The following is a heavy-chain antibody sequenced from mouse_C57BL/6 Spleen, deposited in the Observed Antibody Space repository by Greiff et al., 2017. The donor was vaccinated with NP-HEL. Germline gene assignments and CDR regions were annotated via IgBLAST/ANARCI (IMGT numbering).Heavy chain of an antibody. D-gene: IGHD1-1*01. V-gene: IGHV1-18*01. Sequence: VQLKESGPELVKPGASVKIPCKASGYTFTDYNMDWVKQSHGKSLEWIGDINPNNGGTIYNQKFKGKATLTVDKSSSTAYMELRSLTSEDTAVYYCARIPYYGSSYDYAMDYWGQGTSVTVSS. CDR2: INPNNGGT. J-gene: IGHJ4*01. CDR3: ARIPYYGSSYDYAMDY. CDR1: GYTFTDYN.